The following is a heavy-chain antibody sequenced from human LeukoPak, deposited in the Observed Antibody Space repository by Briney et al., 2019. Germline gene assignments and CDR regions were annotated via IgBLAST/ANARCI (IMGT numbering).Heavy chain of an antibody. CDR3: ASEYSSSSGDY. J-gene: IGHJ4*02. D-gene: IGHD6-6*01. V-gene: IGHV4-34*01. CDR2: INHSGST. Sequence: SETLSLTCAVYGGSFSGYYWSWIRQPPGKGLEWIGEINHSGSTNYNPSLKSRVTISVDTSKNQFSLKLSSVTAADTAVHYCASEYSSSSGDYWGQGTLVTVSS. CDR1: GGSFSGYY.